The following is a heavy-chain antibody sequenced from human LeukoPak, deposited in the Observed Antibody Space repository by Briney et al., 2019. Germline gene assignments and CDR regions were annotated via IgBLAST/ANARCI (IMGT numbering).Heavy chain of an antibody. CDR2: ISADGETT. J-gene: IGHJ4*02. D-gene: IGHD6-19*01. CDR3: AQGYNSGWYPN. V-gene: IGHV3-23*01. Sequence: RPEGPLRLSCAVSGFSVSSFGMSWVRQAPRKGLEWISAISADGETTYYADSVKGWFLISRDKSKNALSLQLNRLRDDDTGVYYCAQGYNSGWYPNWGQGSLVSVS. CDR1: GFSVSSFG.